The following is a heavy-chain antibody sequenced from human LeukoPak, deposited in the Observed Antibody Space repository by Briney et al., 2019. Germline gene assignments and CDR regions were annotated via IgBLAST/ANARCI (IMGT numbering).Heavy chain of an antibody. V-gene: IGHV3-23*01. J-gene: IGHJ4*02. CDR2: ISGSGEST. D-gene: IGHD7-27*01. CDR1: GFTFSSYA. Sequence: PGGSLRLSCAASGFTFSSYAMTWARQAPGKGLEWVSEISGSGESTYYGDSVKGRFTISRDNSKNTLYLQMNSLRAGDTAIYYCAREHWDFDYWGQGTLVTVSS. CDR3: AREHWDFDY.